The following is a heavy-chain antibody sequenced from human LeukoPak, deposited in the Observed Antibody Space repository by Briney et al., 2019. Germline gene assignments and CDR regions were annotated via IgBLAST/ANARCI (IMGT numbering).Heavy chain of an antibody. J-gene: IGHJ4*02. CDR1: GITFSSYA. Sequence: PGGSLRLSCADSGITFSSYAMSWVRQAPGKGLEWVSAISGSGGSTYYADSVKGRFTISRDNSKNTLYLQMNSLRAEDTAVYYCAKETTMVRGVIPVVFFDYWGQGTLVTVSS. CDR2: ISGSGGST. D-gene: IGHD3-10*01. V-gene: IGHV3-23*01. CDR3: AKETTMVRGVIPVVFFDY.